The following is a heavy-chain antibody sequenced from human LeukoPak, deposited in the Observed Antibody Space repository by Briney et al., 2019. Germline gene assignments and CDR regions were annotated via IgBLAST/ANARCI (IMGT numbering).Heavy chain of an antibody. CDR3: ARDLTYYYDSSGYYSNGMDV. CDR2: IYYSGST. CDR1: GGSISSYY. J-gene: IGHJ6*02. V-gene: IGHV4-59*01. Sequence: PSETLSLTCTVSGGSISSYYWSWIRQPPGKGLEWIGYIYYSGSTNYNPSLKSRVTISVDTSKNQFSLKPSSVTAADTAVYYCARDLTYYYDSSGYYSNGMDVWGQGTTVTVSS. D-gene: IGHD3-22*01.